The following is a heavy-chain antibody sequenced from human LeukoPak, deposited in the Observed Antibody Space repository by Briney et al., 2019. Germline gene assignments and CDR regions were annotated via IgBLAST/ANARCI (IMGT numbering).Heavy chain of an antibody. CDR1: GVTVSSNY. V-gene: IGHV3-53*01. J-gene: IGHJ4*02. D-gene: IGHD7-27*01. CDR2: IFSDGST. Sequence: PGGSLRLSCAASGVTVSSNYMSWVRQAPGKGLEWVSVIFSDGSTYYANSVKGRFTISRDNSKSTLYLQMNSLRAEDTAVYYCARDALGFDYWGQGTLVTVSS. CDR3: ARDALGFDY.